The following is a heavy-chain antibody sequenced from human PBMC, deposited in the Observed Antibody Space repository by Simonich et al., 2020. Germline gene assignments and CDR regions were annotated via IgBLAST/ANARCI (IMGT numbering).Heavy chain of an antibody. D-gene: IGHD1-26*01. CDR2: INHSERT. Sequence: QVQLQQWGAGLLKPSETLSLTCAVYGGSFSGYYWSWIRQPPGKGLEWIGEINHSERTNYTPSRKSRVTISVDTSKNQFSLKLSSVTAADTAVYYCARGLIGGSYYYWGQGTLVTVSS. V-gene: IGHV4-34*01. CDR3: ARGLIGGSYYY. CDR1: GGSFSGYY. J-gene: IGHJ4*02.